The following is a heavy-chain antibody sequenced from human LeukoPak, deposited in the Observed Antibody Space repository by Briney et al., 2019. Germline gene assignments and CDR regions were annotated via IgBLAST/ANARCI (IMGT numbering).Heavy chain of an antibody. J-gene: IGHJ4*02. Sequence: TTSETLSLTCTVSGGSISSHYWSWVRQPPGKGLEWIGYIYYTGSTKYNPSLKSQVTISVDTSKNQFSLKLSSVATGDTALYYCARQGGYGDSTHLDYWGRGTLVTVSS. CDR1: GGSISSHY. CDR2: IYYTGST. D-gene: IGHD4-17*01. V-gene: IGHV4-59*11. CDR3: ARQGGYGDSTHLDY.